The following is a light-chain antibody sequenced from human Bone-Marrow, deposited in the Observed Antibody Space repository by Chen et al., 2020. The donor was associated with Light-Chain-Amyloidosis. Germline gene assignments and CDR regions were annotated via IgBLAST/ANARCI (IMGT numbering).Light chain of an antibody. V-gene: IGKV3-20*01. J-gene: IGKJ1*01. CDR1: QSISSSH. CDR3: LQYGTSPPRT. Sequence: EIVLTQSPGTLSLSTGERATLSCSASQSISSSHLSWYQQKPGQAPRLVIYGASTRATGTPDRFSGSGSGTDFTLTISRLETEDSAVYFCLQYGTSPPRTFGQGTTVEIK. CDR2: GAS.